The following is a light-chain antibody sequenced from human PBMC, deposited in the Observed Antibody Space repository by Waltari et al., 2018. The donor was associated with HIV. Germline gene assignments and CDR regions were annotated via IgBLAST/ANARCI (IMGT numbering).Light chain of an antibody. CDR2: GNN. CDR1: SSNIGTNS. CDR3: ATWDSSLSSWV. J-gene: IGLJ3*02. Sequence: QSVLTQPPSVSAAPGQKVTISCPGSSSNIGTNSVSWYQHLPRTAPKLFISGNNNRPSGIPDRFSGSKSGTSATLGITGLQTGDEGDYYCATWDSSLSSWVFGGGTKLTVL. V-gene: IGLV1-51*01.